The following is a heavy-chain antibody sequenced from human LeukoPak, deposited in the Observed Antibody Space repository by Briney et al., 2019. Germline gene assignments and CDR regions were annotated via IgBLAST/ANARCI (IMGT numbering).Heavy chain of an antibody. D-gene: IGHD3-10*01. CDR1: GGSFSGYY. J-gene: IGHJ4*02. CDR2: INHSGST. Sequence: SETLSLTCAVYGGSFSGYYWSWIRQPPGKGLEWIGEINHSGSTNYNPSLKSRVTISVDTSKNQFSLKLGSVTAADTAVYYCASYGFGIGYWGQGTLVTVSS. V-gene: IGHV4-34*01. CDR3: ASYGFGIGY.